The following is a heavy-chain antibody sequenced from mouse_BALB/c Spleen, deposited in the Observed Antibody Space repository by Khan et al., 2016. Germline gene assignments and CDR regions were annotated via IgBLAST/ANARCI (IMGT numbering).Heavy chain of an antibody. CDR3: ARYYYGGAPWFAY. Sequence: EVQLQESGPDLVKPSQSLSLTCTVTGFSITSDYSWHWIRQFPGNKLEWMGYIHYSGSTNYNPSLESRISITRDTSKNQFFLQLNSVTTEDTATFYCARYYYGGAPWFAYWGQGTLVTVSA. V-gene: IGHV3-1*02. J-gene: IGHJ3*01. CDR2: IHYSGST. D-gene: IGHD1-1*01. CDR1: GFSITSDYS.